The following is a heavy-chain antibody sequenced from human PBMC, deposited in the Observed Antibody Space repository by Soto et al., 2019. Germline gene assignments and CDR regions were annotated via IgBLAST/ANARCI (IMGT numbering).Heavy chain of an antibody. CDR1: GYSFTSSW. V-gene: IGHV5-51*01. Sequence: LKISCKGSGYSFTSSWIGWVRQMPGKGLEWMGIIYPGDSDTRYSPSFQGQVTISADKSISTAYLQWSSLKASDTAMYYCASASIAARPGIAFDIWGQGTMVTVSS. J-gene: IGHJ3*02. CDR2: IYPGDSDT. CDR3: ASASIAARPGIAFDI. D-gene: IGHD6-6*01.